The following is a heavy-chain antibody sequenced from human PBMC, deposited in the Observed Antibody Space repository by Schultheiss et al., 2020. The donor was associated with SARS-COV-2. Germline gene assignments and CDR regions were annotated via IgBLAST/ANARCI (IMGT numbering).Heavy chain of an antibody. V-gene: IGHV1-18*01. CDR3: ASVFSGSYLGGFDI. D-gene: IGHD1-26*01. CDR1: GYTFTTYG. J-gene: IGHJ3*02. Sequence: ASVKVSCEASGYTFTTYGFSWVRQAPGQGLEWMGWISAYNGNTNYAQKLQGRVTMTTDTSTSTAYMELRSLRSEDTAVYYCASVFSGSYLGGFDIWGQGTMVTVSS. CDR2: ISAYNGNT.